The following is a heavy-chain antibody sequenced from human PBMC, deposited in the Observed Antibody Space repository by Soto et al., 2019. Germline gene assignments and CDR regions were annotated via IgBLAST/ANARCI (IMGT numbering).Heavy chain of an antibody. D-gene: IGHD3-16*02. V-gene: IGHV4-34*01. CDR3: ASSDDYVWGSYRYPDPDAFDX. Sequence: SETLSLTCAVYGGSFSGYYWSWIRQPPGKGLEWILEINNSGSTNYNPSLKSRVTISVDTSKNQFSLKLSSVTAADTAVYYCASSDDYVWGSYRYPDPDAFDXWGQGTMVTV. J-gene: IGHJ3*02. CDR2: INNSGST. CDR1: GGSFSGYY.